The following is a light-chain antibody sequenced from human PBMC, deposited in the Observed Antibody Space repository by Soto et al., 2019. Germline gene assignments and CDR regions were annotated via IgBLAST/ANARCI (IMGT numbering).Light chain of an antibody. CDR2: GNT. J-gene: IGLJ2*01. CDR3: QSYDPGRSGPVV. CDR1: GSNIGAGFD. Sequence: QSVLTQPPSLSGAPGQNIIISCTGGGSNIGAGFDVHWYQQLPGTAPKLLIYGNTNRPSGVPDRFSGSKSGTSASLVITGLQAEDGDDYSSQSYDPGRSGPVVFGGGTKLTVL. V-gene: IGLV1-40*01.